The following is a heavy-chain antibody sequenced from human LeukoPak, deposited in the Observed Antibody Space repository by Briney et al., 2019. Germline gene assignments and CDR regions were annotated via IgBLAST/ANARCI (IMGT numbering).Heavy chain of an antibody. V-gene: IGHV3-30-3*01. J-gene: IGHJ4*02. CDR2: ISYDGSKK. Sequence: GRSLRLSCAASGFTFSRYAIHWVRQAPGKGLERVATISYDGSKKYYADSVKGRFTISRDNSKNTLYLQMSSLRHEDTAVYYCARPDYCGGDCFWNYFDYWGQGTLVTVSS. CDR1: GFTFSRYA. CDR3: ARPDYCGGDCFWNYFDY. D-gene: IGHD2-21*02.